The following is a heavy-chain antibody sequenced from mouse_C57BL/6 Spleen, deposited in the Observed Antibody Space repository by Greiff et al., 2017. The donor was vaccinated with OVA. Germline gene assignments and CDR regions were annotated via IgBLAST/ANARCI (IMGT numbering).Heavy chain of an antibody. V-gene: IGHV3-6*01. CDR2: ISYDGSN. J-gene: IGHJ2*01. CDR3: AREAMVTTGFDY. CDR1: GYSITSGYY. D-gene: IGHD2-2*01. Sequence: EVKLVESGPGLVKPSQSLSLTCSVTGYSITSGYYWNWIRQFPGNKLEWMGYISYDGSNNYNPSLKNRISITRDTSKNQFFLKLNSVTTEDTATYYCAREAMVTTGFDYWGQGTTLTVSS.